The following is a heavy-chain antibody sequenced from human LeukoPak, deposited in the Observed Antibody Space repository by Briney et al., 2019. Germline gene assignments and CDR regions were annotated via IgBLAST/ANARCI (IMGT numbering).Heavy chain of an antibody. D-gene: IGHD3-10*01. CDR2: ISGSGGST. J-gene: IGHJ4*02. CDR1: GFTFSSYA. CDR3: AKRARGVIISDIDY. Sequence: PGGSLRLSCAASGFTFSSYAMSWVRQAPGKGLEWVSAISGSGGSTYYADSVKGRFTISRDNTKNTLYLQMNSLRAEDTAVYYCAKRARGVIISDIDYWGQGTLVTVSS. V-gene: IGHV3-23*01.